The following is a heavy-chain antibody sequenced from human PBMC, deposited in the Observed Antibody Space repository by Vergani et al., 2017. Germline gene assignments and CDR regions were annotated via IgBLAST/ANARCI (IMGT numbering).Heavy chain of an antibody. V-gene: IGHV1-18*01. J-gene: IGHJ4*02. Sequence: QVQLVQSGAEVKKPGASVKVSCKASGYTFSTYGISWVRQAPGPGLEWMGWISAYNGNTNYPEKFQGRLTMTTDTSTRTAYMELRSLRSDDTAVYYCARDQRAYSSTPFDYWGQGTLVTVSS. CDR2: ISAYNGNT. CDR1: GYTFSTYG. D-gene: IGHD6-13*01. CDR3: ARDQRAYSSTPFDY.